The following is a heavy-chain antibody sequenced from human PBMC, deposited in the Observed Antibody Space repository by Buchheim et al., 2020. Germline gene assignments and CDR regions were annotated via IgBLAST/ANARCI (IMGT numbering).Heavy chain of an antibody. V-gene: IGHV4-59*01. D-gene: IGHD6-19*01. J-gene: IGHJ4*02. Sequence: QVQLQESGPGLVKPSETLSLTCTVSGDSMNSDHWNWLRQPPGEGLEWVGYVSYSGGTNYNPSLKSRVTISVDTSKKQFSLKLNSVTAADTAVYYCARGAGWYAYWGQGIL. CDR1: GDSMNSDH. CDR2: VSYSGGT. CDR3: ARGAGWYAY.